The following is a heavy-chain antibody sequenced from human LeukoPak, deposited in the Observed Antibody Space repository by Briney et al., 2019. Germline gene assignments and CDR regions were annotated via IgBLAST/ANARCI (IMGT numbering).Heavy chain of an antibody. D-gene: IGHD5-24*01. CDR3: ARDGGRWLQSYYFDY. V-gene: IGHV4-34*01. Sequence: SETLSLTCAVYGGSFSGYYWSWIRQPPGKGLEWIGEINHSGSTNYNPSLKSRVTIPVDTSKNQFSLRLSSVTAADTAVYYCARDGGRWLQSYYFDYWGRGTLVTVSS. J-gene: IGHJ4*02. CDR2: INHSGST. CDR1: GGSFSGYY.